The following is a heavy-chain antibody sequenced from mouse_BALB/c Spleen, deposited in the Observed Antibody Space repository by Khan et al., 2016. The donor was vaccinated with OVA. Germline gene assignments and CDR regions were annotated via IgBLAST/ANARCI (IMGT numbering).Heavy chain of an antibody. CDR2: IRNKAKDYTT. CDR1: GFTFTDYY. CDR3: ARETVVDIYWYFDV. V-gene: IGHV7-3*02. Sequence: EVELVESGGGLVQPGGSLRLSCATSGFTFTDYYMSWVRQPPGKALEWLGFIRNKAKDYTTEYSASVKGRFTISRDISQSIVYFQMNTLGQEDSATYYCARETVVDIYWYFDVWGAGTTVTVSS. J-gene: IGHJ1*01. D-gene: IGHD1-1*01.